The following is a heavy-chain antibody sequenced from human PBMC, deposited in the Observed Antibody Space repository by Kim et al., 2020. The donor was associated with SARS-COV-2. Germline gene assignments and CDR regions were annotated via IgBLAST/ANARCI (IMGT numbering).Heavy chain of an antibody. CDR3: ARTKYSRHNEGSSSWHLGPGAFDY. CDR2: INAGTGNT. J-gene: IGHJ4*02. Sequence: ASVKVSCKASGYIFTSYPMHWVRQAPGQRLEWMGWINAGTGNTKYSQKFQDRVTIAWDTSASTAYMELSSLRSEDTAVYYCARTKYSRHNEGSSSWHLGPGAFDYWGQGTLVTVSS. V-gene: IGHV1-3*01. CDR1: GYIFTSYP. D-gene: IGHD6-13*01.